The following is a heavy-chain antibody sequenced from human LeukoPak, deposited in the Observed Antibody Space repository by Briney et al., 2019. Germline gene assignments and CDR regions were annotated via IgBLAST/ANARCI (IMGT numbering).Heavy chain of an antibody. D-gene: IGHD3-10*01. V-gene: IGHV3-30*02. CDR3: AKSIGITMVRGVS. J-gene: IGHJ5*02. CDR1: GFTFSSYG. CDR2: IRYDGSNK. Sequence: GGSLRLSCAASGFTFSSYGMHWVRQAPGKGLEWVAFIRYDGSNKYYADSVKGRFTTSRDNSKNTLYLQMNSLRAEDTAVYYCAKSIGITMVRGVSWGQGTLVTVSS.